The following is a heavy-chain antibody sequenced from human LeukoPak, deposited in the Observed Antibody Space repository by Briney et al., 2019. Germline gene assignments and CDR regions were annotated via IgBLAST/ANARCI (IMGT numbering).Heavy chain of an antibody. J-gene: IGHJ4*02. D-gene: IGHD1-26*01. V-gene: IGHV1-8*03. Sequence: ASVKVSCKASGYTFTNYDINWVRQATGQGLEWMGWMNPNSGYTGYAQKFQGRVTITRNTSISTAYMELNSLRAEDTAVYYCAKHDDNSGSYGYFDYWGQGTLVTVSS. CDR2: MNPNSGYT. CDR1: GYTFTNYD. CDR3: AKHDDNSGSYGYFDY.